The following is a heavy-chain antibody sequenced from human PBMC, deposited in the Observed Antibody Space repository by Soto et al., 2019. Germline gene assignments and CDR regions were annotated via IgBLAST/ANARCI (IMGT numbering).Heavy chain of an antibody. CDR1: GYTFTGYY. D-gene: IGHD3-10*01. CDR3: ARAFFTVRGVWHY. J-gene: IGHJ4*02. Sequence: ASVKVSCKASGYTFTGYYMHWVRQAPGQGLEWMGWINPNSGGTNYAQKFQGRVTMTRDTSISTAYMELSRLISDDTSVYYCARAFFTVRGVWHYWGQGTLVTVSS. V-gene: IGHV1-2*02. CDR2: INPNSGGT.